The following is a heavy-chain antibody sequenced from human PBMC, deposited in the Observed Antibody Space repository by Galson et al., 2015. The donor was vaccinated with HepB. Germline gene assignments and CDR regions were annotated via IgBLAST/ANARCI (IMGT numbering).Heavy chain of an antibody. Sequence: SLRLSCAASGFTFINYYMSWVRQAPGKGLEWVANIKQDGSEQDYVDSVKGRFTISRDNAENSLYLEMNSLRAEDTAVYYCARDKQVGATYLDYWGQGTLVTVSS. CDR1: GFTFINYY. D-gene: IGHD1-26*01. CDR3: ARDKQVGATYLDY. V-gene: IGHV3-7*01. CDR2: IKQDGSEQ. J-gene: IGHJ4*02.